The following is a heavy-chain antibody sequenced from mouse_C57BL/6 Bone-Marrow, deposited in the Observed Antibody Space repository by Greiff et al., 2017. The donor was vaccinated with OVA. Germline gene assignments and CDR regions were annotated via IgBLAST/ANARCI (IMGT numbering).Heavy chain of an antibody. CDR3: AREDCNWFAY. CDR2: INPSSGYT. CDR1: GYTFTSYT. V-gene: IGHV1-4*01. Sequence: VQLQQSGAELARPGASVKMSCKASGYTFTSYTLHWVKQRPGKGLEWIGYINPSSGYTKYNQKFKDKATLTADKSSSTAYMQLSSLTSEDSAVYYCAREDCNWFAYWGQGTLVTVSA. J-gene: IGHJ3*01.